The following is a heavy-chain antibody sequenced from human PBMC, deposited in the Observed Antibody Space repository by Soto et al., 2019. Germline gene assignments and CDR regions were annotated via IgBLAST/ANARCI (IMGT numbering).Heavy chain of an antibody. Sequence: GASVKVSCKVSGYTLTELSMHWVRQAPGKGLEWMGGFDPEDGETIYAQKFQGRVTMTEDTPTDTAYMELSSLRSEDTAVYYCATPEDPSSSWYYAFDIWGQGTMVTVSS. CDR2: FDPEDGET. J-gene: IGHJ3*02. CDR1: GYTLTELS. D-gene: IGHD6-13*01. CDR3: ATPEDPSSSWYYAFDI. V-gene: IGHV1-24*01.